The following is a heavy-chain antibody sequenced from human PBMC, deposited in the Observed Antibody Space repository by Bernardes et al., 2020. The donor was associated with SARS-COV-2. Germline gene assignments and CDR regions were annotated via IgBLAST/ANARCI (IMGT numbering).Heavy chain of an antibody. J-gene: IGHJ4*02. CDR1: GFTFSRYA. CDR3: VKEYNSPNLFDY. Sequence: GGSLRLSCSASGFTFSRYAMHWVRQAPGKGLEHVSTISSNGDRTFYADSVKGRFTISRDNSKNTLYLQMSSVRGEDTAVYYCVKEYNSPNLFDYWAREPWAPSPQ. D-gene: IGHD1-20*01. V-gene: IGHV3-64D*06. CDR2: ISSNGDRT.